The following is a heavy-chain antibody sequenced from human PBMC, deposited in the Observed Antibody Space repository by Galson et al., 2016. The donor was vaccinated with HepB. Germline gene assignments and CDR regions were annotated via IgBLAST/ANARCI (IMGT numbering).Heavy chain of an antibody. CDR3: AREGSPPFDY. Sequence: LRLSCAASGFTFSSYSMNWVRQAPGKGLEWVSYIPSSSGTIYYTDSVKGRFTISRDNAKNSLYLQMNSLRAEDTAVYYCAREGSPPFDYWGRGTLVTVSS. CDR2: IPSSSGTI. J-gene: IGHJ4*02. D-gene: IGHD3-10*01. V-gene: IGHV3-48*01. CDR1: GFTFSSYS.